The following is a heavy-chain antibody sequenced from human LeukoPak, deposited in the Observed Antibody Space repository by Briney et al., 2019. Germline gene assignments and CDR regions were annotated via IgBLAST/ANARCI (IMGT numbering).Heavy chain of an antibody. CDR2: IYYSGST. V-gene: IGHV4-39*01. D-gene: IGHD3-3*01. CDR3: ASLIRFLEWLSPEYYFDY. CDR1: GGSISSSSYY. J-gene: IGHJ4*02. Sequence: SETLSLTCTVSGGSISSSSYYWGWIRQPPGKGLEWIGSIYYSGSTYYNPSLKSRVTISVDTSKNQFSLKLSSVTAADTAVYYCASLIRFLEWLSPEYYFDYWGQGTLVTVSS.